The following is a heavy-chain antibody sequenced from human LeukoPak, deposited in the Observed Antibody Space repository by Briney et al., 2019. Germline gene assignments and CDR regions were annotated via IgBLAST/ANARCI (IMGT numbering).Heavy chain of an antibody. Sequence: GGSLRLSYAASGFTFSSYGMHWVRQAPGKGLEWVAFIRYDGSNKYYADSVKGRFTISRDNSKNTLYLQMNSLRAEDTAVYYCARGSGSYSGGMDVWGQGTTVTVSS. V-gene: IGHV3-30*02. CDR3: ARGSGSYSGGMDV. D-gene: IGHD3-10*01. CDR2: IRYDGSNK. CDR1: GFTFSSYG. J-gene: IGHJ6*02.